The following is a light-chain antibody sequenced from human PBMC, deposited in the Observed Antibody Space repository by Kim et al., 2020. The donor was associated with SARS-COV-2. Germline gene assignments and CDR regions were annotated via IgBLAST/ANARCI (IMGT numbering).Light chain of an antibody. CDR3: QQRRNWPIT. CDR1: QSVSGY. J-gene: IGKJ5*01. CDR2: DAS. Sequence: FAQGESATLYCRASQSVSGYVAGYQQEPGQAPRLLIYDASNRATSIPARFSGSGSGAELTLTISSLEPEDFAVYYCQQRRNWPITFGQGTRLEIK. V-gene: IGKV3-11*01.